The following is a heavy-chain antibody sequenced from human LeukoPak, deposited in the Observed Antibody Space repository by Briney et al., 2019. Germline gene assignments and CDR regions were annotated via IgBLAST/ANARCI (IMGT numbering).Heavy chain of an antibody. J-gene: IGHJ4*02. D-gene: IGHD3-22*01. Sequence: GGSLRLSCAASGFAFSSYWMHWVRQAPGKGLVWVSRINSDGSSTSYADSVKGRFTISRDNAKNTLYLQMNSLRAAYTAVYYCASPEYYYDSSGYYAVRYWGQGTLVTVSS. CDR2: INSDGSST. V-gene: IGHV3-74*01. CDR3: ASPEYYYDSSGYYAVRY. CDR1: GFAFSSYW.